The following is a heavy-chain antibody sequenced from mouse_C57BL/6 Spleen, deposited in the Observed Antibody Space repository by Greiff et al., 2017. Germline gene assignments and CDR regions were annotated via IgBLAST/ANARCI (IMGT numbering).Heavy chain of an antibody. CDR2: INYDGSST. D-gene: IGHD2-5*01. CDR3: AREAYYSNYGGYFDY. J-gene: IGHJ2*01. Sequence: EVHLVESEGGLVQPGSSMKLSCTASGFTFSDYYMAWVRQVPEKGLEWVANINYDGSSTYYLDSLKSRFIISRDNAKNILYLQMSSLKSEDTATYYCAREAYYSNYGGYFDYWGQGTTLTVSS. CDR1: GFTFSDYY. V-gene: IGHV5-16*01.